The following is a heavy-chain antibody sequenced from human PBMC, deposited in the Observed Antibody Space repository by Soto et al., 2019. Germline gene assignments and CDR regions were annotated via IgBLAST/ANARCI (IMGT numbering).Heavy chain of an antibody. D-gene: IGHD5-12*01. Sequence: GGSLRLSCAASGFTFSSYWMHWVRQAPGKGLVWVSRINSDGSSTSYADSVKGRFTISRDNAKNTLYLQMNSLRAEDTAVYYCAFERDIVVTITGSGWPWYFDYWGQGTLVTVSS. CDR3: AFERDIVVTITGSGWPWYFDY. CDR1: GFTFSSYW. V-gene: IGHV3-74*01. CDR2: INSDGSST. J-gene: IGHJ4*02.